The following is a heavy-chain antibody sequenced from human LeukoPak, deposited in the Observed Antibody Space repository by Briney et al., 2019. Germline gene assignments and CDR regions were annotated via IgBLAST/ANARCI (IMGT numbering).Heavy chain of an antibody. CDR3: AKEGGSYYGIYYYYMDV. CDR1: GFTFSSYA. Sequence: GGSLRLSCAASGFTFSSYAMHWVRQAPGKGLEWVAVIWYGGSNKYYADSVKGRFTISRDNSKNTLYLQMNSLRAEDTAVYYCAKEGGSYYGIYYYYMDVWGKGTTVTVSS. V-gene: IGHV3-30*02. CDR2: IWYGGSNK. J-gene: IGHJ6*03. D-gene: IGHD1-26*01.